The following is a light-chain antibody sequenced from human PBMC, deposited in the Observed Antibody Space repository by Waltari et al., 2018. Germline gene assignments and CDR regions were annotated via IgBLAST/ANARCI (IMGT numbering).Light chain of an antibody. Sequence: DIQMTQSPSSLSASIGDTITVTCRASQNIRTYLNWYQQKPAKAPKILIYAASSLQSGVPSRFSGSGSGTDFTLTISSLQPEDFATYYCQQSYSTPLYSFGQGTKLEIK. CDR3: QQSYSTPLYS. J-gene: IGKJ2*01. CDR1: QNIRTY. V-gene: IGKV1-39*01. CDR2: AAS.